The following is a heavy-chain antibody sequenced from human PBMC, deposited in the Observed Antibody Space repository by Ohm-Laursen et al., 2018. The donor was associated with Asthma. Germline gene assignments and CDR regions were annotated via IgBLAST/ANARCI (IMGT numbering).Heavy chain of an antibody. V-gene: IGHV1-69*01. CDR2: INSVFGTT. J-gene: IGHJ4*02. Sequence: ASSVKVSCKSLGGTLGTSVIGWVRQAPGQGLGWLGGINSVFGTTTYAQKFHDRFTITADESTSTVYMTLSSLTSEDTAVYYCARKAGSCITSNCYSLDFWGQGTLVTVSS. D-gene: IGHD2-15*01. CDR3: ARKAGSCITSNCYSLDF. CDR1: GGTLGTSV.